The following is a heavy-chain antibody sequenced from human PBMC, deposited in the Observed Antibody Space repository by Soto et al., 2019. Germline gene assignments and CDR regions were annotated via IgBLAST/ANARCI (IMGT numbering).Heavy chain of an antibody. V-gene: IGHV4-59*01. D-gene: IGHD2-2*01. CDR3: ARARYQLLHPYYYGMDV. CDR1: GGSISSYY. CDR2: IHYSGST. Sequence: QVQLQESGPGLVKPSETLSLTCTVSGGSISSYYWSWIRQSPGKGLEWIGYIHYSGSTKSNPSLKSRVTISVDTSRTQVSLKLSSVTAADSAVYFCARARYQLLHPYYYGMDVWGQGPTVTVSS. J-gene: IGHJ6*02.